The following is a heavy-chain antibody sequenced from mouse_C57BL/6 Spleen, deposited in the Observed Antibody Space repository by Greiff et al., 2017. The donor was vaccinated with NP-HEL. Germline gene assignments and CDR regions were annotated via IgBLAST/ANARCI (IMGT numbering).Heavy chain of an antibody. D-gene: IGHD3-1*01. J-gene: IGHJ2*01. CDR1: GYTFTSYW. CDR2: IDPSDSET. Sequence: VQLQQPGAELVRPGSSVKLSCKASGYTFTSYWMHWVKQRPIQGLEWIGNIDPSDSETHYNQKFKDKATLTVDKSSSTAYMQLSSLTSEDSAVYYCARSGLSYYFDYWGQGTTLTVSS. CDR3: ARSGLSYYFDY. V-gene: IGHV1-52*01.